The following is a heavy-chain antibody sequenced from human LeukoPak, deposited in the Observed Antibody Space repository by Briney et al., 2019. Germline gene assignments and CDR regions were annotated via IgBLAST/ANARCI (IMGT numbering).Heavy chain of an antibody. V-gene: IGHV6-1*01. D-gene: IGHD3-16*01. CDR1: GDSVSNNSAA. CDR3: AREVSLGGLRY. J-gene: IGHJ4*02. CDR2: TYYRSKWNN. Sequence: SRTLSLTFAICGDSVSNNSAAWNWLRQSRSRGREWLGRTYYRSKWNNDYAESVKTRITINPDTSKNQFSLQLNSVTPEDTAVYFCAREVSLGGLRYWGQGTLVTVSS.